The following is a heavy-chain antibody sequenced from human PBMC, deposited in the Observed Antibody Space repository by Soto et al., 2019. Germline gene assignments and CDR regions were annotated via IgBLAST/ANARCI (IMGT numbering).Heavy chain of an antibody. CDR2: ISYDGSNK. Sequence: PGGSLRLSCAASGFTFSSYGMHWVRQAPGKGLEWVAVISYDGSNKYYADSVKGRFTISRDNSKNTLYLQMNSLRAEDTAVYYCAKGLGAGAFDIWGQGTMVTVSS. V-gene: IGHV3-30*18. CDR1: GFTFSSYG. J-gene: IGHJ3*02. CDR3: AKGLGAGAFDI. D-gene: IGHD6-6*01.